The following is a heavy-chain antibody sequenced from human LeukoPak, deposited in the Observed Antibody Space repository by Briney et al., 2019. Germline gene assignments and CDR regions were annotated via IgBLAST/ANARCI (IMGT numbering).Heavy chain of an antibody. V-gene: IGHV3-7*01. CDR2: LNQDGSDK. CDR1: GFHFSSFW. CDR3: ARDAYDYVSES. D-gene: IGHD3-10*02. Sequence: PGGSLRLSCAASGFHFSSFWMTWARQTPGKGLEWVANLNQDGSDKKYGNSVKGRFTISRDNAKNSLFLQMNNLRVEDTGLYYCARDAYDYVSESCGQGTLVTVSS. J-gene: IGHJ5*02.